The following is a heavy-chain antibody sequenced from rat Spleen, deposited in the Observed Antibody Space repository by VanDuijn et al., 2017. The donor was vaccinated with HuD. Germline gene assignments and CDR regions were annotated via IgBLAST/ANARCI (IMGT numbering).Heavy chain of an antibody. Sequence: EVQMVESGGGLVKPGRSLKLSCAASGFTFSNYYMAWVRQAPTTGLEWVATISYGDSSGHSSTYYRDSVKGRFTISRDNAKSTLYLQMDSLRSEDTATYYCTRRTEGIDYWGQGVMVTVSS. CDR2: ISYGDSSGHSST. D-gene: IGHD1-11*01. CDR3: TRRTEGIDY. J-gene: IGHJ2*01. V-gene: IGHV5-7*01. CDR1: GFTFSNYY.